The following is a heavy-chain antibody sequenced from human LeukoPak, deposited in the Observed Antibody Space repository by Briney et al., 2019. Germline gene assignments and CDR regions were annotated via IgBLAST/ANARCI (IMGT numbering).Heavy chain of an antibody. J-gene: IGHJ4*02. D-gene: IGHD5-12*01. V-gene: IGHV1-2*02. CDR2: INPNSGGT. CDR3: ARGGGYSGYDPIDY. Sequence: ASVKVSCKASGYTFTGYYMHWVRPAPGQGLEWMGWINPNSGGTNYAQKFQGRVTMTRDTSISTAYMELSRLRSDDTAVYYCARGGGYSGYDPIDYWGQGTLVTVSS. CDR1: GYTFTGYY.